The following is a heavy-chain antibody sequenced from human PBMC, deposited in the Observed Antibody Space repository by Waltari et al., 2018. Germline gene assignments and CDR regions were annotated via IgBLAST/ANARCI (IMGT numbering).Heavy chain of an antibody. CDR3: AKDFNSGSYYDY. CDR2: ISGSGGST. V-gene: IGHV3-23*01. D-gene: IGHD1-1*01. J-gene: IGHJ4*02. Sequence: EVQLLESGGGLVQPGGSLRLSCAASGFTFTSYAMRWVRQAPGKGLEWVSAISGSGGSTYYADSVKGRFTISIDNSKNTLYLQMNSLRAEDTAVYYCAKDFNSGSYYDYWGQGTLVTVSS. CDR1: GFTFTSYA.